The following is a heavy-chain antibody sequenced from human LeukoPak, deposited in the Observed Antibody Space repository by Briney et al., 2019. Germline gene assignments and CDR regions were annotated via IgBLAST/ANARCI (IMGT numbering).Heavy chain of an antibody. CDR3: ARDREFSSGWFN. V-gene: IGHV3-48*04. CDR2: ISSSSSTI. Sequence: GGSLRLSCAASGFTFSNAWMSWVRQATGKGLEWVSYISSSSSTIYYADSVKGRFTISRDNAKNSLYLQMNSLRAEDTAVYYCARDREFSSGWFNWGQGTLVTVSS. D-gene: IGHD6-19*01. J-gene: IGHJ4*02. CDR1: GFTFSNAW.